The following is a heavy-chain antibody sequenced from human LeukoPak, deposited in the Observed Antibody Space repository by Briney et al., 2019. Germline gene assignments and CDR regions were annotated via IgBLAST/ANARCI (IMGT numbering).Heavy chain of an antibody. Sequence: PGGSLRLSCAASGFTFSSYSMNWVRQAPGKGLEWVSSISSSSSYIYYADSVKGRFTISRDNAKNSLYLQMNSLRAEDTAVYYCARDRGGMEGIAAAAKRGLGFDYWGQGTLVTVSS. D-gene: IGHD6-13*01. CDR2: ISSSSSYI. CDR3: ARDRGGMEGIAAAAKRGLGFDY. CDR1: GFTFSSYS. J-gene: IGHJ4*02. V-gene: IGHV3-21*01.